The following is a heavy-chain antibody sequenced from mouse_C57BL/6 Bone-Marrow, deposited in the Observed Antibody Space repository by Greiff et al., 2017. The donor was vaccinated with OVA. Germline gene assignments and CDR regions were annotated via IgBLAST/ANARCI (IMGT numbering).Heavy chain of an antibody. CDR3: ARPFPGAWFAY. Sequence: QVQLQQPGAELVKPGASVKMSCKASGYTFTSYWITWVKQRPGQGLEWIGDIYPGSGSTNYNEKFKSKATLTGDTSSSTAYMQLSSLTSEDSAVYYCARPFPGAWFAYWGQGTLVTVSA. J-gene: IGHJ3*01. CDR1: GYTFTSYW. V-gene: IGHV1-55*01. CDR2: IYPGSGST.